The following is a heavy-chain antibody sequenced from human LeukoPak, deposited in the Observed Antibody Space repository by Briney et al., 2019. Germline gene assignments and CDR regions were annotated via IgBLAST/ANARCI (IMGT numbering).Heavy chain of an antibody. Sequence: PGGSLRLSCAASGFTFSSYWMSWVRQAPGKGLEWVANIKQDGSEKYYVDSVKGRFTISRDNAKNSLYLQMNSLRAEDTAVYYCARATKLGISRYFDYWGQGTLVTVSS. J-gene: IGHJ4*02. CDR3: ARATKLGISRYFDY. V-gene: IGHV3-7*01. CDR2: IKQDGSEK. D-gene: IGHD7-27*01. CDR1: GFTFSSYW.